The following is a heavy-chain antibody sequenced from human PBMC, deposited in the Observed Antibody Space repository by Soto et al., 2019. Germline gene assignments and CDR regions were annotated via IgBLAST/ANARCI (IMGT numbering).Heavy chain of an antibody. V-gene: IGHV4-59*01. Sequence: SETLSLTCTVSGGSISSYYWSWIRQPPGKGLEWIGYIYYSGSTNYNPSLKSRVTISVDTSKNQFSLKLSSVTAADTAVYYCARAYYDSSGYYLFDYWGQGTLVTVSS. D-gene: IGHD3-22*01. CDR3: ARAYYDSSGYYLFDY. CDR1: GGSISSYY. J-gene: IGHJ4*02. CDR2: IYYSGST.